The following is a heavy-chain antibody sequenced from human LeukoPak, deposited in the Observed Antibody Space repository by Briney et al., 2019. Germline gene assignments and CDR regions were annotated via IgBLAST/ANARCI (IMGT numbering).Heavy chain of an antibody. V-gene: IGHV3-15*01. J-gene: IGHJ4*02. CDR3: TTGRIYHGY. CDR1: GFSFRDAY. CDR2: VKSRADGGSS. D-gene: IGHD2-15*01. Sequence: KLGGSLRLSCTTSGFSFRDAYMSWVRQSPGKGLEWVGRVKSRADGGSSDYAGPVKGRFTISRDDSKNTLSLQMNSLDTEDTAVYWCTTGRIYHGYWGQGTLVTVSS.